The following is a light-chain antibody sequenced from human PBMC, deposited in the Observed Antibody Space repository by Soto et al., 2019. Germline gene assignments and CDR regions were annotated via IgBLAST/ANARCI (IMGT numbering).Light chain of an antibody. V-gene: IGKV1-6*02. Sequence: AIQMTQSPSSLSASVGDRVTTTCRASQAIRNDLGWYQQKPGKAPKLLIDGASSLQSGVPSRFSGSGSGTDFTLTISSLQPEDFATYYCLQDYSYPYTFGQGTKVDIK. J-gene: IGKJ2*01. CDR2: GAS. CDR1: QAIRND. CDR3: LQDYSYPYT.